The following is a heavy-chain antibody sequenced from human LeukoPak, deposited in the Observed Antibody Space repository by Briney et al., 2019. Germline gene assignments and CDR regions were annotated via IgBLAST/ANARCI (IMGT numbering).Heavy chain of an antibody. V-gene: IGHV1-18*01. J-gene: IGHJ6*02. CDR2: ISAYNGNT. CDR1: GYTFTSYG. Sequence: ASVKVSCKASGYTFTSYGISWVRQAPGQGLEWMGWISAYNGNTNYAQKLQGRVTMTTDTSTSTAYMELRSLRSDDTAVYYCARAGYCGSTSCYSARSNYYYYGMDVWGQGTTVTVSS. D-gene: IGHD2-2*01. CDR3: ARAGYCGSTSCYSARSNYYYYGMDV.